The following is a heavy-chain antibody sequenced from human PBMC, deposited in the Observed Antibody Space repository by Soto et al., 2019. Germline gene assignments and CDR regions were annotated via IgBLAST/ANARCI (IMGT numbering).Heavy chain of an antibody. V-gene: IGHV3-11*05. J-gene: IGHJ2*01. CDR2: ISYTDSYT. D-gene: IGHD1-1*01. CDR3: VRGERMGPDP. CDR1: GFSISEYY. Sequence: QVQLVESGGGLVKPGGSLRLSCAASGFSISEYYMSWIHQAPGKGLEWLSYISYTDSYTNYADSVKGRFTFSRDNAKNSLYLQMNSLRAEDTAVYYCVRGERMGPDPWGRGTLVTVSS.